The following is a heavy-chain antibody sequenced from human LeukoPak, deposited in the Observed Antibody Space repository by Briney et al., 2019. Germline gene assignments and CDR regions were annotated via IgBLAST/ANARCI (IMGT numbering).Heavy chain of an antibody. D-gene: IGHD6-13*01. Sequence: SETLSLTCAVYGGSFSGYYWSWIRQPPGKGLEWIGEINHSGSTNYNPSLKGRVTISVDTSKNQFSLKLSSVTAADTAVYYCARVRAVGSSWFDYWGQGTLVTVSS. J-gene: IGHJ4*02. CDR3: ARVRAVGSSWFDY. V-gene: IGHV4-34*01. CDR2: INHSGST. CDR1: GGSFSGYY.